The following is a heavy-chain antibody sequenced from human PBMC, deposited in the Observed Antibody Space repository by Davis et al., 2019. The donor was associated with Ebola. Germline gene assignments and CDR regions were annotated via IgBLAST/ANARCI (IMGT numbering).Heavy chain of an antibody. Sequence: GESLKISCAASGLAFSSHAMAWVRQAPGKGLEWVSSISGSGGSTYYADSVKGRFTVSRDNSKNTLYLQMNSLRAEDTAVYYCAKGTNSGWYYFDYWGQGTLVTVSS. CDR2: ISGSGGST. V-gene: IGHV3-23*01. D-gene: IGHD6-19*01. J-gene: IGHJ4*02. CDR1: GLAFSSHA. CDR3: AKGTNSGWYYFDY.